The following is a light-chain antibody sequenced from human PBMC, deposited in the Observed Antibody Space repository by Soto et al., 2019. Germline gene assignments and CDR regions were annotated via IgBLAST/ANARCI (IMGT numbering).Light chain of an antibody. CDR2: DAS. Sequence: DIQMSQTPSTLSGYVGDRVTITCRASQSISSWLAWYQQKPGKAPKLLIYDASSLESGVPSRFSGSGSGTEFTLTISSLQPDDSATYYCQQYNSYSKTFGQGTKVDI. CDR1: QSISSW. CDR3: QQYNSYSKT. V-gene: IGKV1-5*01. J-gene: IGKJ1*01.